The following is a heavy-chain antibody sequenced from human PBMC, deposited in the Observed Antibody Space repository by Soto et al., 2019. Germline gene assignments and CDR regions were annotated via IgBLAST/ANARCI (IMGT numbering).Heavy chain of an antibody. CDR3: ARGGYFDSSNYLAY. CDR2: INPGNGNT. V-gene: IGHV1-3*01. Sequence: VQLVQSGAEVKKPGASVKVSCKASGYTFTSYGINWVRQAPGRGLEWMGWINPGNGNTKYSQQFQGRVIIDRDTAASTAYMELSSLRSEDTAVYYCARGGYFDSSNYLAYWGLGPLVTVSS. CDR1: GYTFTSYG. D-gene: IGHD3-22*01. J-gene: IGHJ4*02.